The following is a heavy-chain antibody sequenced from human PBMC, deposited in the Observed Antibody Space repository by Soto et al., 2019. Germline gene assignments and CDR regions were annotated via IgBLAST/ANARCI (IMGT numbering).Heavy chain of an antibody. CDR2: INAGNGNT. CDR3: ARDDYGDYLSYYYYYGMDV. J-gene: IGHJ6*02. CDR1: GYTFTSYA. V-gene: IGHV1-3*01. Sequence: QVQLVQSGAEVKKPGASVKVSCKASGYTFTSYAMHWVRQAPGQRLEWMGWINAGNGNTKYSQKFQGRVTITRDTSASTAYMELSSLRSEDTAVYYCARDDYGDYLSYYYYYGMDVWGQGATVTVSS. D-gene: IGHD4-17*01.